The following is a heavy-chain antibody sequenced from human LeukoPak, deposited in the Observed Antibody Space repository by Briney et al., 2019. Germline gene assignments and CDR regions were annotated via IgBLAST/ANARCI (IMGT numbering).Heavy chain of an antibody. CDR1: GFTFSSYA. J-gene: IGHJ3*02. Sequence: GGSLRLSCAASGFTFSSYALSWVRQAPGKGLEWVSAISDNGGTTFYADSVKGRFTITRDNSKNTLYVQMNSLRGEDTAVYYCAKEQGRFWSGYYTYEAFDIWGQGTMVTVSS. CDR2: ISDNGGTT. D-gene: IGHD3-3*01. V-gene: IGHV3-23*01. CDR3: AKEQGRFWSGYYTYEAFDI.